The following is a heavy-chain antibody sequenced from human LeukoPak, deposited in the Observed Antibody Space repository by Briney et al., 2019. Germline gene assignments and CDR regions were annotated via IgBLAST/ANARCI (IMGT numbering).Heavy chain of an antibody. Sequence: PGGSLRLSCAASGFTFSNYAVSWIRQAPGKGLEWVSVISGGGGSKYYADSVKGRFTISRDYSRDTLYLQMDSLRAEDTAVYYCVKADTSMVRRYYFDYWGQGTLVTVSS. CDR2: ISGGGGSK. D-gene: IGHD5-18*01. CDR1: GFTFSNYA. CDR3: VKADTSMVRRYYFDY. V-gene: IGHV3-23*01. J-gene: IGHJ4*02.